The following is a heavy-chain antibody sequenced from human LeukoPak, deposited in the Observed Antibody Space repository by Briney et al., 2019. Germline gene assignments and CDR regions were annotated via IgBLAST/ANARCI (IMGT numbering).Heavy chain of an antibody. CDR3: TRRLGGSSEGYDY. CDR1: GHTFTGYY. CDR2: INPNNGGT. J-gene: IGHJ4*02. V-gene: IGHV1-2*06. Sequence: GASVKVSCKASGHTFTGYYIHWVRQAPGQGLEWMGRINPNNGGTKYTQKFLGRVTMTGDTSINTAYMEVTSLRSDDTAVYYCTRRLGGSSEGYDYWGQGTLVTVSS. D-gene: IGHD1-26*01.